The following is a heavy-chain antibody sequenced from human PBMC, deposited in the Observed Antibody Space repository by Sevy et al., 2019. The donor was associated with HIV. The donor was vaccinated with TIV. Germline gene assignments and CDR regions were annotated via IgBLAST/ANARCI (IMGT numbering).Heavy chain of an antibody. CDR1: GYTFTSYG. V-gene: IGHV1-18*01. CDR3: ARERAVITIFGVVIMREGYYYYGMDV. D-gene: IGHD3-3*01. Sequence: ASVKVSCKASGYTFTSYGISWVRQAPGQGLEWMGWISAYNGNTNYAQKLQGRVTMTTDTSTSTAYMELRSLRSDDTAVYYCARERAVITIFGVVIMREGYYYYGMDVWGQGTTVTVSS. J-gene: IGHJ6*02. CDR2: ISAYNGNT.